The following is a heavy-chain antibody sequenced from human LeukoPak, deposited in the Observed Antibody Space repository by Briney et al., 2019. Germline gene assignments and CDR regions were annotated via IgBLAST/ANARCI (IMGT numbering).Heavy chain of an antibody. CDR1: GDSVSSNSAA. J-gene: IGHJ4*02. D-gene: IGHD3-3*01. CDR2: TYYRSKWYN. Sequence: SQTLSLTCAISGDSVSSNSAAWNWIRQSPSRGLEWLGRTYYRSKWYNDYAVSVKSRITINPDTSKNQFSLQPNSVTPEDTAVYYCARDGFLEWLLYPTGFDYWGQGTLVTVSS. V-gene: IGHV6-1*01. CDR3: ARDGFLEWLLYPTGFDY.